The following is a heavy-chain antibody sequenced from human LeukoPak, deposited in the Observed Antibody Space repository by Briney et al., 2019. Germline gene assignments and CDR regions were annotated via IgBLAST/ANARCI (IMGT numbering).Heavy chain of an antibody. Sequence: GGSLRLSCAASGFTFSSYAMHWVRQAPGKGLEWVAVISYDGSNKYYADSVKGRFTISRDNSKNTLYLQMNSLRAEDTAVYYCARSYWDYWGRGTLVTVSS. CDR1: GFTFSSYA. V-gene: IGHV3-30-3*01. J-gene: IGHJ4*02. CDR3: ARSYWDY. CDR2: ISYDGSNK.